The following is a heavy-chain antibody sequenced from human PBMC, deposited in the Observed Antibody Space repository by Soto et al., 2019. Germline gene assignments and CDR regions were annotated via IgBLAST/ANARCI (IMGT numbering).Heavy chain of an antibody. Sequence: QVQLVQSGAEVKKPGSSVKVSCKASGGTFSSYAISWVRQAPGQGLEWMGGIIPIFGTANYEQKFQGRVTITADESTRTAYMELSSLRSEDTAVYYCARAGDIVLVPAAPYGMDVWGQGTTVTVSS. V-gene: IGHV1-69*12. CDR3: ARAGDIVLVPAAPYGMDV. CDR1: GGTFSSYA. J-gene: IGHJ6*02. D-gene: IGHD2-2*01. CDR2: IIPIFGTA.